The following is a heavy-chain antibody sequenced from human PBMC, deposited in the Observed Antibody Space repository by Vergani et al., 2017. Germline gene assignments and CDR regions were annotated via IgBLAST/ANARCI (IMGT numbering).Heavy chain of an antibody. CDR2: IKQDGSEK. CDR3: ARVGGSGSYGSWFDP. D-gene: IGHD3-10*01. CDR1: GFTFSSYW. V-gene: IGHV3-7*03. Sequence: EVQLVESGGGLVQPGGSLRLSCAASGFTFSSYWMSWVRQAPGKGLEWVANIKQDGSEKYYVDSVKGRFTISRDNAKNSLYLQMTSLRAEDTAVYYCARVGGSGSYGSWFDPWGQGTLVTVSS. J-gene: IGHJ5*02.